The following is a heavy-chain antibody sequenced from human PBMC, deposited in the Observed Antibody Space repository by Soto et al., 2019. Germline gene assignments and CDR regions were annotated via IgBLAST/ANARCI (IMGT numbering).Heavy chain of an antibody. CDR3: ARGYNWNVNYFDY. Sequence: EVQLVESGGGLVKPGGSLRLSCAASGFTFSSYSMNWVRQAPGKGLEWVSSISSSSSYIYYADSVKGRFTISRDNAKNSLYLQMNSLRAEDTAVYYCARGYNWNVNYFDYWGQGTLVTVSS. CDR2: ISSSSSYI. CDR1: GFTFSSYS. J-gene: IGHJ4*02. D-gene: IGHD1-1*01. V-gene: IGHV3-21*01.